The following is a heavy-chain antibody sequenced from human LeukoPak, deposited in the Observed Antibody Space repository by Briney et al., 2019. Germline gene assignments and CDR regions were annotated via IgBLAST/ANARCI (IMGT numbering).Heavy chain of an antibody. J-gene: IGHJ6*02. CDR1: GGSFSGYY. D-gene: IGHD3-3*01. V-gene: IGHV4-34*01. Sequence: SETLSLTCAVYGGSFSGYYWSWIRQPPGKGLEWIGEINHSGSTNYNPSLKSRVTISVDTSKNQFSLKLSSVTAADTAVYYCATRGYDFWSGYPYGRDVWGQGTTVTVSS. CDR3: ATRGYDFWSGYPYGRDV. CDR2: INHSGST.